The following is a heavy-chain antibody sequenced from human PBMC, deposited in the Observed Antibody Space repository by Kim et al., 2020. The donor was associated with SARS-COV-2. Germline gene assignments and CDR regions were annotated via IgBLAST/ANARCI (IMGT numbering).Heavy chain of an antibody. CDR2: IYYSGST. J-gene: IGHJ1*01. Sequence: SETLSLTCTVSGGSISSGGYYWSWIRQHPGKGLEWIGYIYYSGSTYYNPSLKSRVTISVDTSKNQFSLKLSSVTAADTAVYYCAREASSSWTSAEYFQHWGQGTLVTASS. D-gene: IGHD6-13*01. V-gene: IGHV4-31*03. CDR3: AREASSSWTSAEYFQH. CDR1: GGSISSGGYY.